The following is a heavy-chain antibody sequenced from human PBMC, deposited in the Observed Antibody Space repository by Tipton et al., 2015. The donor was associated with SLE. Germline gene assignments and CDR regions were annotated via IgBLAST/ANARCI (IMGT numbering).Heavy chain of an antibody. V-gene: IGHV3-23*01. CDR1: GFTFSSYA. Sequence: SLRLSCAASGFTFSSYAMSWVRQAPGKGLEWVSAISGSGGSTYYADSVKGRFTISRDNSKNTLYLQMNSLRAEDTAVYYCARGLYYEENAFDIWGQGTMVTVSS. CDR2: ISGSGGST. J-gene: IGHJ3*02. CDR3: ARGLYYEENAFDI. D-gene: IGHD3-22*01.